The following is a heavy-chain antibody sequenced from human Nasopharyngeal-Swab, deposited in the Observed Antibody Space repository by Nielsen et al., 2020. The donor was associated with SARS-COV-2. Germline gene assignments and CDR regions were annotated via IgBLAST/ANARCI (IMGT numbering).Heavy chain of an antibody. CDR2: INHSGNT. CDR1: GGSFSDYY. D-gene: IGHD3-3*01. Sequence: SGTLSLTCAVYGGSFSDYYWSWIRQPPGKGLEWIGEINHSGNTNYNPSLKSRVTVSIDTSQDHFSLRLSSVTAADTAVYYCARGPLGFYDFWSGYTSYYFDYWGQGTLVTVSS. J-gene: IGHJ4*02. V-gene: IGHV4-34*01. CDR3: ARGPLGFYDFWSGYTSYYFDY.